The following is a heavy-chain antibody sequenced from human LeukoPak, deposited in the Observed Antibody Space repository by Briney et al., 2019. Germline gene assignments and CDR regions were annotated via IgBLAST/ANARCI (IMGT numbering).Heavy chain of an antibody. CDR3: APPPIAATGN. V-gene: IGHV3-53*01. Sequence: GGSLRLSCAASGFTVSTNYMSWARQAPGKGLEWVSAIYSDGTTYYADSVKGRFTISRDNSKNTLYLQMNSLRAEDTAVYYCAPPPIAATGNWGQGTLVTVSS. CDR1: GFTVSTNY. CDR2: IYSDGTT. J-gene: IGHJ4*02. D-gene: IGHD6-13*01.